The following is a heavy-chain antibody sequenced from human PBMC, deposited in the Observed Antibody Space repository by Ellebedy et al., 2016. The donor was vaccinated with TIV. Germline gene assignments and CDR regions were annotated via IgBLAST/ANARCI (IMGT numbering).Heavy chain of an antibody. D-gene: IGHD4-23*01. J-gene: IGHJ3*01. CDR3: ARDPVGVGPACDV. CDR1: GFTLSTYG. Sequence: GESLKISCVASGFTLSTYGMHWVRQTPNKGLEWVAFISTNGREKYYIDSVKGRFTISRDISKDTLYLQMNSLRAEDTAIYYCARDPVGVGPACDVWGQGTMVTVSS. CDR2: ISTNGREK. V-gene: IGHV3-30*03.